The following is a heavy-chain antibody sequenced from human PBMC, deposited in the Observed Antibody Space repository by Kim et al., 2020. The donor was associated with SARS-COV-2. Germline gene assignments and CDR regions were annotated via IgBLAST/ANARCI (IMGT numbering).Heavy chain of an antibody. D-gene: IGHD3-22*01. Sequence: GGSLRLSCAAFGFTFSNYWMGWVRLAPGKGLEWLANIKEDGSEKYYVDSVKGRFTISRDNAKNSLYLQLNSLRAEDTAVYYCARGTIYYYDSSGYSYQPKGLDYWGQGTLVTVSS. CDR2: IKEDGSEK. J-gene: IGHJ4*02. CDR3: ARGTIYYYDSSGYSYQPKGLDY. V-gene: IGHV3-7*03. CDR1: GFTFSNYW.